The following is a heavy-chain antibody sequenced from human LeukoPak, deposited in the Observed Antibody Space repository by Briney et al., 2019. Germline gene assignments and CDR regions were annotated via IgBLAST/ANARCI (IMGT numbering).Heavy chain of an antibody. CDR2: IYHSGST. D-gene: IGHD2-15*01. J-gene: IGHJ4*02. Sequence: PSQTLSLTCTVSGGSISSSNWWSWVRQPPGKGLEWIGEIYHSGSTNYNPSLKSRVTISVDKSKNQFSLKLSSVTAADTALYYCARDAGSGDCFDYWGQGTLVTVSS. CDR3: ARDAGSGDCFDY. V-gene: IGHV4-4*02. CDR1: GGSISSSNW.